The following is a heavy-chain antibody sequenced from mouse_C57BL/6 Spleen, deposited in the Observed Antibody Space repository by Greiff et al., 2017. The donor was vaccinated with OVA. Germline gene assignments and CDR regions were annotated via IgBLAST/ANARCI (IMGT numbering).Heavy chain of an antibody. Sequence: QVTLKESGPGILQPSQTLSLTCSFSGFSLSTFGMGVGWIRQPSGKGLEWLAHIWWDDDKYYNPALKSRLTISKATSKNQVFLKIANVDTADTATYYCARIAKDYYGSSYWYFDVWGTGTTVTVSS. J-gene: IGHJ1*03. CDR1: GFSLSTFGMG. CDR2: IWWDDDK. CDR3: ARIAKDYYGSSYWYFDV. D-gene: IGHD1-1*01. V-gene: IGHV8-8*01.